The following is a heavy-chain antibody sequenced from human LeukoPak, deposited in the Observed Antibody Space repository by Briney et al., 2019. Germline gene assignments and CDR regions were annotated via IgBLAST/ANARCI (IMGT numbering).Heavy chain of an antibody. CDR3: ARDRGGSYIFDY. J-gene: IGHJ4*02. CDR2: IWYDGSNK. D-gene: IGHD1-26*01. V-gene: IGHV3-33*01. CDR1: GFTFSSYG. Sequence: PGGSLRLSCAASGFTFSSYGMHWVRQAPGEGLEWVAVIWYDGSNKYYADSVKGRFTISRDNSKNTLYLQMNSLRAEDTAVYYCARDRGGSYIFDYWGQGTLVTVSS.